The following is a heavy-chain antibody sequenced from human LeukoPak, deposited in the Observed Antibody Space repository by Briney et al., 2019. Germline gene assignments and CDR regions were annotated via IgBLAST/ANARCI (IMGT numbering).Heavy chain of an antibody. D-gene: IGHD2-2*01. CDR1: RFTFSSYS. CDR3: ARERVVVPAAIDY. CDR2: IWYDGSNK. J-gene: IGHJ4*02. V-gene: IGHV3-33*01. Sequence: GGSLRLSCAASRFTFSSYSMHWVRQAPGKGLEWVAVIWYDGSNKYYADSVKGRFTISRDNSKNTLYLQMNSLRAEDTAVYYCARERVVVPAAIDYWGQGTLVTVSS.